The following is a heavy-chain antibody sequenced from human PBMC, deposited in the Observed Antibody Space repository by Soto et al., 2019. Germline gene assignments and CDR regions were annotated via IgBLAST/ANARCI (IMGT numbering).Heavy chain of an antibody. CDR3: ARSYSMLTSPSDY. D-gene: IGHD3-16*01. CDR2: ISSSSSYI. CDR1: GFTFSSYS. J-gene: IGHJ4*02. Sequence: GGSLRLSCAASGFTFSSYSMNWVRQAPGKGLEWVSSISSSSSYIYYADSVKGRFTISRDNAKNSLYLQMNSLRAEDTAVYYCARSYSMLTSPSDYWGQGTLVIVSS. V-gene: IGHV3-21*01.